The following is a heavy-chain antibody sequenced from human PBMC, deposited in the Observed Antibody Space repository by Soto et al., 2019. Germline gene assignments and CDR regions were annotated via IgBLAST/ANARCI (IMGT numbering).Heavy chain of an antibody. CDR3: AKTTDGWFSAFEI. CDR2: IWYDGSNK. J-gene: IGHJ3*02. CDR1: GFTFSSYG. V-gene: IGHV3-33*06. Sequence: GGSLRLSCAASGFTFSSYGMHWVRQAPGKGLEWVAVIWYDGSNKYYADSVKGRFTFSRDNSKKTMYLQMNSLRADDTAVYYCAKTTDGWFSAFEIWGQGTMVTVSS. D-gene: IGHD6-19*01.